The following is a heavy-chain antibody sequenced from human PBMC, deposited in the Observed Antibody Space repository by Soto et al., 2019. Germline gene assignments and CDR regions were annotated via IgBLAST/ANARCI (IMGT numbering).Heavy chain of an antibody. CDR1: GGTFSSYA. D-gene: IGHD2-15*01. Sequence: QVQLVQSGAEVKKPGSSVKVSCKASGGTFSSYAISWVRQAPGQGLEWVGGIIPIFGTAHYAQKFQGRVTLTAVESTGTGYMELSSLRSADAGVYYWAEGVVGAFDIWSQGTMVTVSS. J-gene: IGHJ3*02. V-gene: IGHV1-69*12. CDR2: IIPIFGTA. CDR3: AEGVVGAFDI.